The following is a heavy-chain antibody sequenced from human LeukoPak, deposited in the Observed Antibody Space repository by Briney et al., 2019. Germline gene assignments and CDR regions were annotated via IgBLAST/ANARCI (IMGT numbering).Heavy chain of an antibody. CDR3: ARGRAGNYYNHNDY. CDR1: GFTFSSYW. CDR2: SNGDGSIT. Sequence: GGSLRLSCAASGFTFSSYWMHWVRQAPGKGLVWVSRSNGDGSITAYADSVKGRFTISRDNAKNTLYLQMNSLRAEDTAVYYCARGRAGNYYNHNDYWGQGTLVTVSS. D-gene: IGHD3-10*01. J-gene: IGHJ4*02. V-gene: IGHV3-74*01.